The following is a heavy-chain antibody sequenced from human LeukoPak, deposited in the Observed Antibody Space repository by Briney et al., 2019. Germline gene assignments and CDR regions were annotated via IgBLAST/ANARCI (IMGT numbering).Heavy chain of an antibody. J-gene: IGHJ4*02. CDR1: GFSFSNYW. Sequence: PGGSLRLSCAASGFSFSNYWVSWVRQAPGKGLEWLANIKQDGRERNYVDSVKGRFTISRDNAKNSLYLQMNSLRVEDTAVYFCARDDNSGYLTFDHWGQGTLVTVSS. CDR2: IKQDGRER. D-gene: IGHD3-22*01. CDR3: ARDDNSGYLTFDH. V-gene: IGHV3-7*01.